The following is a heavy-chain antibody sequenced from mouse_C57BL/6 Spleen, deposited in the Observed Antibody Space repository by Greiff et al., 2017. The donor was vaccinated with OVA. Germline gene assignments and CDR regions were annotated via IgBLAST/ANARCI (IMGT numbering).Heavy chain of an antibody. Sequence: QVQLQQPGAELVRPGSSVKLSCKASGYTFTSYWMHWVKQRPIQGLEWIGNIDPSDSETHYNQKFKDKATLTVDKSSSTAYMQLSSLTSEDSAVYYCASTSSGYPYYFDYWGQGTTLTVSS. D-gene: IGHD3-2*02. V-gene: IGHV1-52*01. CDR1: GYTFTSYW. CDR2: IDPSDSET. J-gene: IGHJ2*01. CDR3: ASTSSGYPYYFDY.